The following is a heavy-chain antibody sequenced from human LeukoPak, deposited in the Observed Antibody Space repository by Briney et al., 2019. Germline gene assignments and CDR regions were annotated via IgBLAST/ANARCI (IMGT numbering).Heavy chain of an antibody. CDR3: ARRGYSDSSGYDY. Sequence: TGGSLRLSCAASGFTVRNNYMSWVRQAPGKGLEWVSLIYSGGSTYYADSVKGRFTISRDNAKNSVYLQINSLRAEDTAIYYCARRGYSDSSGYDYWGQGTLVTVSS. D-gene: IGHD3-22*01. J-gene: IGHJ4*02. V-gene: IGHV3-66*01. CDR1: GFTVRNNY. CDR2: IYSGGST.